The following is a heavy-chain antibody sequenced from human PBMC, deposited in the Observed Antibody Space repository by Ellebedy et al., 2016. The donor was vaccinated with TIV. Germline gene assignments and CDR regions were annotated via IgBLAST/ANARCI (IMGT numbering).Heavy chain of an antibody. Sequence: SETLSLXXTVPGGSISSYYSSSIRPPPGKGLEWIGYIYYSGTTNYNPSLKSRVTISVDTSKNQFSLKLSSVTAADTAVYYCARGRGSIATRPADCWGQGTLVTVSS. V-gene: IGHV4-59*01. D-gene: IGHD6-6*01. J-gene: IGHJ4*02. CDR2: IYYSGTT. CDR3: ARGRGSIATRPADC. CDR1: GGSISSYY.